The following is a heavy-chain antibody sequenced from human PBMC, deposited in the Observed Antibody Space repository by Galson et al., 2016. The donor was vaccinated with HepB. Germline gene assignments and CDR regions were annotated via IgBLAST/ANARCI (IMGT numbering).Heavy chain of an antibody. CDR2: IYRNVDE. Sequence: PALVKPTQTLTLTCTFSGFSLSTSGVGVGWIRQPPGKALEWLALIYRNVDERSSPSLKSRFSITKDTSKNQVVLTMTNMDPVDTATYYCSRRTLHAGHWTFDDWGQGTLVTVSS. CDR1: GFSLSTSGVG. J-gene: IGHJ4*02. D-gene: IGHD1-1*01. CDR3: SRRTLHAGHWTFDD. V-gene: IGHV2-5*01.